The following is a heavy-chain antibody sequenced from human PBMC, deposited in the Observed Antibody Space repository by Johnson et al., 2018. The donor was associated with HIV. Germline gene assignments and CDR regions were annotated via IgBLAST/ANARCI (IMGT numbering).Heavy chain of an antibody. CDR3: ARVIMVRGVLDVFDI. CDR1: GFTFSSYA. Sequence: EVQLVESGGGLVQPGGSLRLSCAASGFTFSSYAMSWVRQAPGKGLEWVSIIYSGGSTYYTDSVKGRFTISRDNSKNTLYLQMNSLRAEDTAFYYCARVIMVRGVLDVFDIWGQGTMVTVSS. CDR2: IYSGGST. V-gene: IGHV3-66*02. D-gene: IGHD3-10*01. J-gene: IGHJ3*02.